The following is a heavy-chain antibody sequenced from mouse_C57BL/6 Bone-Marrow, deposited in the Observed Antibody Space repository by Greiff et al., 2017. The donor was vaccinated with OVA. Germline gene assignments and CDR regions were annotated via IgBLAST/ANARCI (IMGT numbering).Heavy chain of an antibody. CDR3: TREAGAAQVDY. CDR2: IDPETGGT. CDR1: GYTFTDYE. Sequence: VQLQESGAELVRPGASVTLSCKASGYTFTDYEMHWVKQTPVHGLEWIGAIDPETGGTAYNQKFKGKAILTADKSSSTAYMELRSLTSEDSAVYYCTREAGAAQVDYWGQGTTLTVSS. D-gene: IGHD3-2*02. V-gene: IGHV1-15*01. J-gene: IGHJ2*01.